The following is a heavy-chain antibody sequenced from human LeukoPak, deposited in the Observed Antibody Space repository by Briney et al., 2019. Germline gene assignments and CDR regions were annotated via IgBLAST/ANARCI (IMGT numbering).Heavy chain of an antibody. CDR1: GFTFSSYA. V-gene: IGHV3-23*01. CDR2: ISSSGGTT. Sequence: AGGSLRLSYAASGFTFSSYAMSWVRQAPGKGLEWVSAISSSGGTTYYSDSVKGRFTISRDNSKNTLYLQMNSLRAEDMAVYYCAKVAHYYGPGSYYEYYFDYWGQGTLVTVSS. J-gene: IGHJ4*02. CDR3: AKVAHYYGPGSYYEYYFDY. D-gene: IGHD3-10*01.